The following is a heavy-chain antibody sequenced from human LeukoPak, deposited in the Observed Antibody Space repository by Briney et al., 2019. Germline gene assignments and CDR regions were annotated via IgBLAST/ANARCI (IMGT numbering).Heavy chain of an antibody. CDR3: ARADGWWSYRSNWFDP. CDR2: IYTSGST. Sequence: SETLSLTCTVSGGSISRYYWSWIRQPAGKGLEWIGRIYTSGSTNYNPSLKSRVTMSVDTSKNQFSLKLSSVTAADTGVYYCARADGWWSYRSNWFDPWGQGTLVTVSS. D-gene: IGHD3-16*02. V-gene: IGHV4-4*07. CDR1: GGSISRYY. J-gene: IGHJ5*02.